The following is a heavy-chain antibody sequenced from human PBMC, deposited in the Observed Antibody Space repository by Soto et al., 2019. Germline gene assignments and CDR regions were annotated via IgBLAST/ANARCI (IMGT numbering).Heavy chain of an antibody. D-gene: IGHD3-16*01. Sequence: SPYWMHWVRQAPGRGLEWVTRLSSDGFGAAYADSVKGRFFISRDIARNTLFLQMNSLRADDTAVYYCARDLGGPDYWGRGTSVTVSS. CDR1: SPYW. CDR2: LSSDGFGA. CDR3: ARDLGGPDY. J-gene: IGHJ4*02. V-gene: IGHV3-74*03.